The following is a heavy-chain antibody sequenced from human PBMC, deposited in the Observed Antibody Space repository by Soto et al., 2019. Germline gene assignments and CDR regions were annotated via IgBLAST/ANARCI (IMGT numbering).Heavy chain of an antibody. CDR2: IYSGGST. CDR3: ARVSSLTIFGVVSNYYYYGMDV. V-gene: IGHV3-53*01. J-gene: IGHJ6*02. CDR1: GFTVSSNY. D-gene: IGHD3-3*01. Sequence: LRLSCAASGFTVSSNYMSWVRQAPGKGLEWVSVIYSGGSTYYADSVKGRFTISGDNSKNTLYLQMNSLRAEDTAVYYCARVSSLTIFGVVSNYYYYGMDVWGQGTTVTVSS.